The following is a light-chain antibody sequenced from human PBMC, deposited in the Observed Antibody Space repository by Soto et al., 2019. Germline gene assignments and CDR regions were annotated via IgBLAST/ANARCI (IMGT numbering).Light chain of an antibody. CDR2: KAS. CDR1: QSISTW. Sequence: DIQMTQSPSALSASVGDRLNITCRASQSISTWLAWYQQKPGEXPKXXMYKASSLDSGVPSRFSGSGSGTEFTLTISGLQPEDFETYYCQQYNSYAFSFGPGTKVDIK. CDR3: QQYNSYAFS. J-gene: IGKJ3*01. V-gene: IGKV1-5*03.